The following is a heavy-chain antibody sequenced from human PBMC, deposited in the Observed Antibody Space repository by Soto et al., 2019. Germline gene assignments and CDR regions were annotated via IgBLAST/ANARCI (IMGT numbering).Heavy chain of an antibody. CDR2: IDSRGDFI. J-gene: IGHJ4*02. CDR1: GFTFTGKT. CDR3: AKSGSGWYQES. Sequence: LVESGGGLVRPGGSLRLSCVGSGFTFTGKTMNWIRQAPGKGLEWVSSIDSRGDFIYYIESVKGRFTISRDNAKKSLFLQMNSLRGDDTGIYYCAKSGSGWYQESWGQGTLVSVSS. V-gene: IGHV3-21*04. D-gene: IGHD6-19*01.